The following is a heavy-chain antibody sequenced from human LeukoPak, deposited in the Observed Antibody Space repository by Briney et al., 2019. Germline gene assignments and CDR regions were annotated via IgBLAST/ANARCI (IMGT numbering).Heavy chain of an antibody. Sequence: ASVKVSCKASGYTFTGYYMHWVRQAPGQGLEWMGWINPNSGGTNYSQKFQGRVTMTRDTSISTAYMELSRLRSDDTAVYYCARDLYSSGWTDAFDIWGQGTMVTVSS. V-gene: IGHV1-2*02. D-gene: IGHD6-19*01. J-gene: IGHJ3*02. CDR3: ARDLYSSGWTDAFDI. CDR1: GYTFTGYY. CDR2: INPNSGGT.